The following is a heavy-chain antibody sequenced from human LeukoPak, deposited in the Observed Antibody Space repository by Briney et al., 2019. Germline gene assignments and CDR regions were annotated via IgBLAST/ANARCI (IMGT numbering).Heavy chain of an antibody. CDR2: ISAYNGNT. CDR1: GYTFTSYG. Sequence: ASVKVSCKASGYTFTSYGISWVRQAPGQGLEWMGWISAYNGNTNYAQKLQGRVTMTTDTSTSTAYMELRSLRSDDTAVYYCARERDYYDSSGYVCWGQGTLVTVSS. V-gene: IGHV1-18*01. J-gene: IGHJ4*02. D-gene: IGHD3-22*01. CDR3: ARERDYYDSSGYVC.